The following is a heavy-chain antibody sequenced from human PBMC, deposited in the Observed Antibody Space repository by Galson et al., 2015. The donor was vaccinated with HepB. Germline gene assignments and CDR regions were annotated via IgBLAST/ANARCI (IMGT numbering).Heavy chain of an antibody. Sequence: SLRLSCAASGFTFRSHGMYWVRPAPGKGLEWVALISYDGKKKDYGDSVKGRFTVSRDNSRNTLYLQMNNLSAEDTAVYYCAKDQNFWSGYYRVNIEYWGQGTLVTVSS. CDR2: ISYDGKKK. CDR3: AKDQNFWSGYYRVNIEY. D-gene: IGHD3-3*01. CDR1: GFTFRSHG. J-gene: IGHJ4*02. V-gene: IGHV3-30*18.